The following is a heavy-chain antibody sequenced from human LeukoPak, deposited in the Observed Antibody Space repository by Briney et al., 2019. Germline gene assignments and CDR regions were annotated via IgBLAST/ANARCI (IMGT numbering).Heavy chain of an antibody. J-gene: IGHJ4*02. D-gene: IGHD1-26*01. Sequence: GESLKISCKGSGYSFTDYWIGWVRQMSGKGLEWRGVIYPGDSDTRYRPAFQGQANISANKSSSTTYLQWRSLKASDTAMYYCARRYSGSYLVDYWGQGTLVIVSS. V-gene: IGHV5-51*01. CDR1: GYSFTDYW. CDR3: ARRYSGSYLVDY. CDR2: IYPGDSDT.